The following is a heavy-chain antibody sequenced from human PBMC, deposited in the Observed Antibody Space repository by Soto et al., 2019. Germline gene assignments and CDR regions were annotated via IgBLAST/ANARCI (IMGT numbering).Heavy chain of an antibody. CDR3: ARHEKDPGWELLYYYYGMDV. J-gene: IGHJ6*02. Sequence: SETLSLTCTVSGGSISSSSYYWGWIRQPPGKGLEWIGSIYYSGSTYYNPSLKSRVTISVDTSKNQFSLKLSSVTAADTAVYYCARHEKDPGWELLYYYYGMDVWGQGT. V-gene: IGHV4-39*01. CDR1: GGSISSSSYY. CDR2: IYYSGST. D-gene: IGHD1-26*01.